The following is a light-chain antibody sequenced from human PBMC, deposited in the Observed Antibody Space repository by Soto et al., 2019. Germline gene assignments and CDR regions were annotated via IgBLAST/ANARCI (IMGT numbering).Light chain of an antibody. J-gene: IGKJ1*01. CDR3: QQYNNWPPWT. CDR2: GAS. V-gene: IGKV3-15*01. Sequence: EIVMTQSPATLSVSPGERATLSCRASQSVSSNLAWYQQKPGQAPRLLIYGASTRATATPARFSGSGSGTELTLTISSLQSEAFAVYFCQQYNNWPPWTFGQGTKVEVK. CDR1: QSVSSN.